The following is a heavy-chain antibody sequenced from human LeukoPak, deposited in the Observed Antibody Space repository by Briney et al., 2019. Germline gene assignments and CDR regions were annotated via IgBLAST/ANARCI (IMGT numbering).Heavy chain of an antibody. V-gene: IGHV4-39*01. J-gene: IGHJ1*01. CDR2: IYYSGST. CDR3: ARYSCSYYYDFQN. Sequence: SETLSLICTVSRGSPSKTAYYGGSIRQPPGKGLEWIGSIYYSGSTYYNPSLKSRVTIFLDTSKSQFSLKLSSVTAAHTAVYYCARYSCSYYYDFQNWGQGTLVTVSS. CDR1: RGSPSKTAYY. D-gene: IGHD3-22*01.